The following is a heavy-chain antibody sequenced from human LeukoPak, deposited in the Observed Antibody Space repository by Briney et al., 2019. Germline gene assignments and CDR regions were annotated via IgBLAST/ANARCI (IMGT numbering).Heavy chain of an antibody. CDR3: ARALLWFGELDY. D-gene: IGHD3-10*01. CDR2: TRNKANSYTT. V-gene: IGHV3-72*01. J-gene: IGHJ4*02. Sequence: GGSLRLSCAASGFTFSDHYMDWVRQAPGKGLEWVGRTRNKANSYTTEYAVSVKGRFTISRDDSKNSLYLQMNSLKTEYTAVYYCARALLWFGELDYWGQGTLVTVSS. CDR1: GFTFSDHY.